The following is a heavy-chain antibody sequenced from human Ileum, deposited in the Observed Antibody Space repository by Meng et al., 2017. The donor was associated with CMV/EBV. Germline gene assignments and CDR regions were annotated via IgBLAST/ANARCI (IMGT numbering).Heavy chain of an antibody. Sequence: GGSLRLSCAASGFSVSTNYMSWVRQAPGKGLEWVSFIRGDDSTSYTDSVQGRFTISRDNSKNTVYLQMNSLRAEDTAVYYCARACRQVSNCYLDSWGQGNQVTVSS. V-gene: IGHV3-53*01. CDR1: GFSVSTNY. J-gene: IGHJ4*02. D-gene: IGHD4-11*01. CDR3: ARACRQVSNCYLDS. CDR2: IRGDDST.